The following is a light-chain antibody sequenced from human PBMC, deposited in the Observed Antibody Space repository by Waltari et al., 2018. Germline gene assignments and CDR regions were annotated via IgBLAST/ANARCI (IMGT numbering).Light chain of an antibody. CDR3: QEYDTLPVT. CDR1: QSVKNN. CDR2: KSS. Sequence: TCRASQSVKNNVAWYQQRPGKARKVVIHKSSRLESGVPSRFSGSGYGTEFTLTISSLQPDDFATYYCQEYDTLPVTFGGGTKVEIK. V-gene: IGKV1-5*03. J-gene: IGKJ4*01.